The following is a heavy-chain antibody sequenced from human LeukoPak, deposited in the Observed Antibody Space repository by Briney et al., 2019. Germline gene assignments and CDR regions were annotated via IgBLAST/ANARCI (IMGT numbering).Heavy chain of an antibody. V-gene: IGHV1-69*13. CDR3: AREAVVVPAARPFDY. J-gene: IGHJ4*02. CDR2: IIPIFGTA. D-gene: IGHD2-2*01. Sequence: SVKVSCKASGGTFSSYAISWVRQAPGQGLEWMGGIIPIFGTANYAQKFQGRVTITADESTSTAYMELSSLRSEDTAVYYCAREAVVVPAARPFDYWGQGTLVTVSS. CDR1: GGTFSSYA.